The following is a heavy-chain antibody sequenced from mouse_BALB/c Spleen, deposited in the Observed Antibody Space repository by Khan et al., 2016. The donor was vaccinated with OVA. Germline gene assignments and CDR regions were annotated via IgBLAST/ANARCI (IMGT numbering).Heavy chain of an antibody. CDR3: AKGIWSYYFALDY. V-gene: IGHV2-6-5*01. Sequence: QVQLKESGPGLVAPSQNLSITCTVSGFSLTDYGVSWIRPPPGKGLEWLGVIWGGGITYYNSALKSRLSISKDNSKSQVFVKMNSLQTDDTAMYYCAKGIWSYYFALDYWGQGTSVTVSS. D-gene: IGHD1-1*02. CDR1: GFSLTDYG. CDR2: IWGGGIT. J-gene: IGHJ4*01.